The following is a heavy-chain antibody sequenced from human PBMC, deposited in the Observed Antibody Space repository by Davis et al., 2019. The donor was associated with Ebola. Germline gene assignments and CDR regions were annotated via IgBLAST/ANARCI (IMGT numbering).Heavy chain of an antibody. J-gene: IGHJ6*02. Sequence: GESLKISCAASGFTSSSYAMHWVRQAPGKGLEYVSAISSNGGSTYYADSVKGRFTISRDDSKNTLYLQMNSLKTEDTAVYYCTPTVRGSYDYYYYGMDVWGQGTTVTVSS. CDR1: GFTSSSYA. V-gene: IGHV3-64*04. D-gene: IGHD1-26*01. CDR2: ISSNGGST. CDR3: TPTVRGSYDYYYYGMDV.